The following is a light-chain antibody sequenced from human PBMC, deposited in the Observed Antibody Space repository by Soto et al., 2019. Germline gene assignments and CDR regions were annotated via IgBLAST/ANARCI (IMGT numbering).Light chain of an antibody. CDR2: AAS. J-gene: IGKJ3*01. CDR1: QDIRHF. Sequence: DIQMTQSPTSLSASVGDRVTITCRASQDIRHFVAWDQQKPGKAPKLLIYAASTLQSEVPSRFSRSGSGTDFTLTSNSRQPDDVACYSCQKYSSVPLFGPGTKVEI. V-gene: IGKV1-27*01. CDR3: QKYSSVPL.